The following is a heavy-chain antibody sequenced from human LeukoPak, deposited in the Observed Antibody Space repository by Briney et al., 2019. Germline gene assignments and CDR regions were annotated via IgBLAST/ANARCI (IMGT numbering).Heavy chain of an antibody. Sequence: VGSLRLSCAASGFTFSSYRMNWVRQAPGKGLEWVSSICSSSSYIYYADSVKGRFTISRDNTKNSLYLQMHSLRAEDTAVYYCARDGTGIVYYYAMDVWGQGTTVTVSS. V-gene: IGHV3-21*01. CDR1: GFTFSSYR. CDR2: ICSSSSYI. J-gene: IGHJ6*02. CDR3: ARDGTGIVYYYAMDV. D-gene: IGHD3/OR15-3a*01.